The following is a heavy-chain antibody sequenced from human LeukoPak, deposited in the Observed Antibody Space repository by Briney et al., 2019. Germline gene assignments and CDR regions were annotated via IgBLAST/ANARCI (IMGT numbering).Heavy chain of an antibody. CDR1: GGSISSYY. Sequence: PSETLSLTCTVSGGSISSYYWSWIRQPAGKGLEWIGRIYISGSGSTNYNPSLKSRVTMSVDTSKNQFSLKLSSVTAADTAVYYCASSTWELRGAAFDIWGQGTMVTVSS. J-gene: IGHJ3*02. CDR3: ASSTWELRGAAFDI. V-gene: IGHV4-4*07. CDR2: IYISGSGST. D-gene: IGHD1-26*01.